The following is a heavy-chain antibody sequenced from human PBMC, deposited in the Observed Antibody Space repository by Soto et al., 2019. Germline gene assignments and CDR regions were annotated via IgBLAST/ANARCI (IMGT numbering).Heavy chain of an antibody. V-gene: IGHV3-53*01. CDR1: GFTVSNNY. D-gene: IGHD3-10*01. Sequence: EVQLVESGGGLIQPGGSLRLSCAVSGFTVSNNYMSWVRQAPGKGLEGVSVIYSGGYTAYGDSVKGRFTISRDNSKNPLYFKINSQGPAAPAFFSCATDPGGGGYWGQGTLVTVSS. CDR2: IYSGGYT. J-gene: IGHJ4*02. CDR3: ATDPGGGGY.